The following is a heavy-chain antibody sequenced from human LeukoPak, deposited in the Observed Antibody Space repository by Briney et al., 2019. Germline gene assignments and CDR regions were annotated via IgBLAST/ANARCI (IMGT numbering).Heavy chain of an antibody. CDR2: IKLDGGEK. J-gene: IGHJ4*02. Sequence: GGSLRLSCAASGFTFSSYWMSWVRQAPGKGLEWVANIKLDGGEKYYVDSVKGRFTISRDNAKNSLYLQMNSLRPEDTAVYYCAGRGDGNLYYFDHWGQGTLVTASS. D-gene: IGHD5-24*01. V-gene: IGHV3-7*04. CDR1: GFTFSSYW. CDR3: AGRGDGNLYYFDH.